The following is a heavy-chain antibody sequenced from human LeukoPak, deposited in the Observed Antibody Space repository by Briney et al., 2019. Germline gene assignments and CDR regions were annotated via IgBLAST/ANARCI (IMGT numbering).Heavy chain of an antibody. CDR3: AKALGAFGVVIRQLDY. V-gene: IGHV3-48*01. CDR1: GFTFSSRA. Sequence: PGGSLRLSCAASGFTFSSRAMNWVRQAPGKGLEWVSYISSSTSSIYYADSVKGRFTISRDNSKNTLYLQMNSLRAEDTAVYYCAKALGAFGVVIRQLDYWGQGTLVTVSS. D-gene: IGHD3-3*01. CDR2: ISSSTSSI. J-gene: IGHJ4*02.